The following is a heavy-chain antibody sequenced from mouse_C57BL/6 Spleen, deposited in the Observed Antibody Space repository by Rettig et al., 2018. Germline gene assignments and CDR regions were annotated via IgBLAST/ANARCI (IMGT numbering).Heavy chain of an antibody. D-gene: IGHD2-3*01. CDR3: ASVYDGYAFAY. CDR2: IWGVGST. Sequence: QVQLKESGPGLVAPSQSLSITCTVSGFSLTNYGVDWVSQSPGQGLEWLGLIWGVGSTNYNSALKSRLSISKDNSKGQVLLKMNSLQTDDTAMYYCASVYDGYAFAYWGQGTLVTVSA. CDR1: GFSLTNYG. V-gene: IGHV2-6*01. J-gene: IGHJ3*01.